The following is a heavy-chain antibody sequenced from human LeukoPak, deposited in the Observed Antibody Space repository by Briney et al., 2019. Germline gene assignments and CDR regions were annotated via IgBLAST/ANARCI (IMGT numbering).Heavy chain of an antibody. CDR3: ARDPTAMVSHYYYYMDV. V-gene: IGHV4-39*07. CDR1: GGPISSSSYY. Sequence: SETLSLTCTVSGGPISSSSYYWGWIRQPPGKGLEWIGSIYYSGSTYYNPSLKSRVTISVDTSKNQFSLKLSSVTAADTAVYYCARDPTAMVSHYYYYMDVWGKGTTVTVSS. J-gene: IGHJ6*03. CDR2: IYYSGST. D-gene: IGHD5-18*01.